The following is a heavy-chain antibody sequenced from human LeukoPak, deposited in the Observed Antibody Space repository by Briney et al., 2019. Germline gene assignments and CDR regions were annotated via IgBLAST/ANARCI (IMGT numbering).Heavy chain of an antibody. CDR3: AHRKQGSGYYSETDQGEYFDY. J-gene: IGHJ4*02. CDR1: GFSLSTSGVG. CDR2: IYWDDDK. D-gene: IGHD3-22*01. V-gene: IGHV2-5*02. Sequence: SGPTLVKPTQTLTLTCTFSGFSLSTSGVGVGWIRQPPGKALEWLALIYWDDDKRYSPSLKSRLTITKDTSKNQVVLTMTNMDPVDTATYYCAHRKQGSGYYSETDQGEYFDYWGQGTLVTVSS.